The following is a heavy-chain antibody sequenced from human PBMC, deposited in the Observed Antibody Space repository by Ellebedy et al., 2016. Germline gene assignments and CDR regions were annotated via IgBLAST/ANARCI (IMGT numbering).Heavy chain of an antibody. D-gene: IGHD6-19*01. V-gene: IGHV3-33*02. CDR2: IWNDGSKE. CDR3: ARDDDRLGNGLDV. J-gene: IGHJ3*01. CDR1: GFTFRNYG. Sequence: GGSLRLXCVVSGFTFRNYGMHWVRQAPGKGLEWVAVIWNDGSKEFYADFAKGRFTISRDNSKNTLFLQMNSLRAEDTAVYYCARDDDRLGNGLDVWGQGTTATVSS.